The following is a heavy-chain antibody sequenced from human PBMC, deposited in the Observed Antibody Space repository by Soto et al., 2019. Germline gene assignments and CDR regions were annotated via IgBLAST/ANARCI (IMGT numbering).Heavy chain of an antibody. CDR1: EFTFSKYW. V-gene: IGHV3-74*01. J-gene: IGHJ5*02. Sequence: PGGSLRISCVASEFTFSKYWMHWVRQAPGKVLVWVSRINMDGTKTAYADSVKGRFTVSRDNANKTLYLQMNSLGVEDTAVYYCARDYYYDSRSSSVNWFDPWGQGTLVTVSS. D-gene: IGHD3-22*01. CDR3: ARDYYYDSRSSSVNWFDP. CDR2: INMDGTKT.